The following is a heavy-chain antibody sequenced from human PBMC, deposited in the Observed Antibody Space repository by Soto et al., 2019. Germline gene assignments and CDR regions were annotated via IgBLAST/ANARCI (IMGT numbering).Heavy chain of an antibody. CDR2: IIPIFVTA. J-gene: IGHJ4*02. V-gene: IGHV1-69*01. Sequence: QVQLVQSGAEVKKPGSSVKVACKASGGTFSSYAIIWVRQAPGQGLEWMGGIIPIFVTANYAQKFQGRVTITADESTSTAYMELGSLRSEDTAVYYCARIGSVAGISRTGGVWGQGTLVTVSS. CDR3: ARIGSVAGISRTGGV. D-gene: IGHD6-19*01. CDR1: GGTFSSYA.